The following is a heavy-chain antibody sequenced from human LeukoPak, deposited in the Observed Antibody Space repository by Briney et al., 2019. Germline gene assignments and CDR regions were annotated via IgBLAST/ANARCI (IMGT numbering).Heavy chain of an antibody. CDR3: ARWDGSDYFDY. V-gene: IGHV3-23*01. Sequence: GGSLRLSCAASGLTFSSYAMSWVRQAPGKGLEWVSAISGSGGSTYYADSVKGRFTISRDNSKNMLYLQMNSLRAEDTAVYYCARWDGSDYFDYWGQGTLVTVSS. CDR2: ISGSGGST. CDR1: GLTFSSYA. D-gene: IGHD6-25*01. J-gene: IGHJ4*02.